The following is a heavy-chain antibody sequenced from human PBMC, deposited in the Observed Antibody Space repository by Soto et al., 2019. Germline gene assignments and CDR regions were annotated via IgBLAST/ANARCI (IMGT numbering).Heavy chain of an antibody. V-gene: IGHV1-18*01. CDR2: ISAYNGNT. D-gene: IGHD3-9*01. Sequence: ASVKVSCKASGYTFTSYGISWVRQAPGQGLEWMGWISAYNGNTNYAQKLQGRLTMTTDTSTSTAYMELRSLRSDDTAVYYCARDKRILTGYYTLLFDYWGQGTLVTVSS. CDR1: GYTFTSYG. J-gene: IGHJ4*02. CDR3: ARDKRILTGYYTLLFDY.